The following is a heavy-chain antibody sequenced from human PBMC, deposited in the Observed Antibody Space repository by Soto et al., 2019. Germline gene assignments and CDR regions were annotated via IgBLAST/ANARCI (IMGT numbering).Heavy chain of an antibody. CDR2: IKQDGSEK. J-gene: IGHJ4*02. CDR3: ARDYAESDFWTGYSY. CDR1: GFTFSSYA. V-gene: IGHV3-7*03. D-gene: IGHD3-3*01. Sequence: EAQLLESGGGLVQPGGSLRLSCAASGFTFSSYAMSWVRQAPGKGLEWVANIKQDGSEKYYVDSVKGRFTISRDNAKNSLYLQMNSLRAEDTAVYYCARDYAESDFWTGYSYWGQGTLVTVSS.